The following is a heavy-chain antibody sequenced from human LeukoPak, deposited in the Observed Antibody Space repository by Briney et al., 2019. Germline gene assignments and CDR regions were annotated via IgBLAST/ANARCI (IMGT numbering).Heavy chain of an antibody. CDR1: GGYIITSGHY. V-gene: IGHV4-39*07. CDR3: ARERSSSGGHNWFDP. CDR2: VYYTGVT. Sequence: PSETLSLTCTVSGGYIITSGHYWGWIRQPPGQGLEWIGSVYYTGVTSTNPFFRSRMSISVDTSKNQFSLNLTSVTAADAAVYYCARERSSSGGHNWFDPWGQGTLVTVSS. D-gene: IGHD4-23*01. J-gene: IGHJ5*02.